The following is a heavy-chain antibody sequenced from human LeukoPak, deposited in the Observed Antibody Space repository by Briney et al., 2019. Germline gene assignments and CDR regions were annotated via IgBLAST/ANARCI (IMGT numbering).Heavy chain of an antibody. CDR3: ARATVATYNFDY. V-gene: IGHV3-74*01. J-gene: IGHJ4*02. Sequence: PGGSLRLSCAASGXTFSSYWMHWVRQAPGKGLEWVSRIKSDETSTTYADSVKGRFTISRDNAKNTLYLQMNSLRAEDAAVYYCARATVATYNFDYWGQGTPVTVSS. CDR2: IKSDETST. CDR1: GXTFSSYW. D-gene: IGHD1-1*01.